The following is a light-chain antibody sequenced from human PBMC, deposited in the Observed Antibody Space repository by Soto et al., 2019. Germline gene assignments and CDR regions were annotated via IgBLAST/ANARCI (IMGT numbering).Light chain of an antibody. CDR1: SGHSSYA. Sequence: QPVLTQSPSASASLGASVKLTCTLSSGHSSYAIAWHQQQPEKGPRYLMKLNSDGIHSKGDGIPDRFSGSSSGAERYLTIPSLQSEDEADYYCQTWGTGIHWVFGGGTKLTVL. CDR2: LNSDGIH. J-gene: IGLJ3*02. V-gene: IGLV4-69*01. CDR3: QTWGTGIHWV.